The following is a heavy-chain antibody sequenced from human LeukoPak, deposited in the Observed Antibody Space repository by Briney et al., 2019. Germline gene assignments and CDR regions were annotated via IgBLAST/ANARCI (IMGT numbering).Heavy chain of an antibody. V-gene: IGHV3-33*01. Sequence: PGRSLRLSCAASGFTFSSYGMHWVRQAPGKGLEWVAVIWYDGSNKYYADSVKGRFTISRDNSKNTLYLQMNSLRAEDTAVYYCARDIRGLLWFGGLSWSFDYWGQGTLVTVSS. CDR3: ARDIRGLLWFGGLSWSFDY. J-gene: IGHJ4*02. CDR1: GFTFSSYG. CDR2: IWYDGSNK. D-gene: IGHD3-10*01.